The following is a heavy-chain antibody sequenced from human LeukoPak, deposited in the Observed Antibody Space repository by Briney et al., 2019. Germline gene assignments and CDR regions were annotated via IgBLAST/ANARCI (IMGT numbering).Heavy chain of an antibody. CDR3: AKDKWKDTVAAYYFDY. D-gene: IGHD5-12*01. J-gene: IGHJ4*02. CDR2: ISGSGGST. Sequence: PGGSLRLSCAASGFTFSSYAMNWVRQAPGKGLERVSAISGSGGSTHYADSVKGRFTISRDNSKNTLYLEMNSLRAEDTAVYYCAKDKWKDTVAAYYFDYWGQGTLVTVSS. CDR1: GFTFSSYA. V-gene: IGHV3-23*01.